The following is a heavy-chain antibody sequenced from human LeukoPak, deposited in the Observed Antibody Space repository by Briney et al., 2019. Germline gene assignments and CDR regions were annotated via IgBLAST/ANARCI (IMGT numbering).Heavy chain of an antibody. CDR2: ISGSGGST. D-gene: IGHD3-3*01. J-gene: IGHJ4*02. CDR1: GFTFSSYA. V-gene: IGHV3-23*01. Sequence: PGRSLRLSCAASGFTFSSYAMHWVRQAPGKGLEWVSVISGSGGSTYYADSVKGRFTISRDNSKNTMYLKMNSLRAEDTAIYYCAKRVVMPYYFDYWGQGTLVTVSS. CDR3: AKRVVMPYYFDY.